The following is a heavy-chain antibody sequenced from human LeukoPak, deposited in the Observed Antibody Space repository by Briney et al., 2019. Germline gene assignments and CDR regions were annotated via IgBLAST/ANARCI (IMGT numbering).Heavy chain of an antibody. Sequence: SGTLSLTCTASGGSISSYYWSWIRQPPGKGLEWIGYIYYSGSINYNPSLKSRVTISVDTSKNQFSLKLSSVTAADTAVYCCARTWSGYTFDYWGQGTLVTVSS. CDR3: ARTWSGYTFDY. CDR1: GGSISSYY. V-gene: IGHV4-59*01. CDR2: IYYSGSI. D-gene: IGHD3-3*01. J-gene: IGHJ4*02.